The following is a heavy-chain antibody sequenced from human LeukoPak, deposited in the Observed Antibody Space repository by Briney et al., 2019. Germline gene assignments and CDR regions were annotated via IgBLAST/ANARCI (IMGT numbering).Heavy chain of an antibody. CDR1: GFTFSSYS. J-gene: IGHJ4*02. CDR3: ARDLAPYYYDSSGYYSGPFDY. V-gene: IGHV3-21*01. D-gene: IGHD3-22*01. Sequence: KSGGSLRLSCAASGFTFSSYSKNWVRQAPGKGLEWVSSISSSSSYIYYADSVKGRFTISRDNAKNSLYLQMNSLRAEDTAVYYCARDLAPYYYDSSGYYSGPFDYWGQGTLVTVSS. CDR2: ISSSSSYI.